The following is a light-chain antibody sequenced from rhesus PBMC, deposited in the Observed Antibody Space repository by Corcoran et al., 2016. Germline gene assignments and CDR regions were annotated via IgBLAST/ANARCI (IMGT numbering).Light chain of an antibody. CDR1: QNIYSN. CDR3: QHYYDNPLT. CDR2: AAS. Sequence: DIQMTQSPSDLSASVGDRVTISCRASQNIYSNLAWYQKKPGKAPKLLIYAASILQTGIPSRFSGSGSVTDFTLSSSILQPEDSAAYYCQHYYDNPLTFGQWTKVEIK. J-gene: IGKJ1*01. V-gene: IGKV1S12*01.